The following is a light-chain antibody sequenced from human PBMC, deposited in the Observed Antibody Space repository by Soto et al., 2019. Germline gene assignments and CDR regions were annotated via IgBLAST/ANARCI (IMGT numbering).Light chain of an antibody. CDR2: SDN. J-gene: IGLJ1*01. Sequence: QPVLTQPPSASGTPGQRVTISCSGSSSNIGSNSVNWYHQVAGTAPKLLIHSDNQRPSGVPDRFSGSKSGTSASLAISGLQSGDEADYYCTSYTSISTYVFGTGTKVTVL. CDR3: TSYTSISTYV. V-gene: IGLV1-44*01. CDR1: SSNIGSNS.